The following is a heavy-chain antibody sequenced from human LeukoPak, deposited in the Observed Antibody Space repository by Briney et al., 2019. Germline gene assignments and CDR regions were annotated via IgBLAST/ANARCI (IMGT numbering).Heavy chain of an antibody. V-gene: IGHV4-59*01. CDR1: GGSTSSYY. CDR2: IYYSGST. J-gene: IGHJ3*02. D-gene: IGHD3-22*01. CDR3: ARVGWCDSSGYDVFDS. Sequence: PSETLSLTCTVSGGSTSSYYWSWIRQPPGKGLEWIGYIYYSGSTNYNPSLKSRVTISVDTSKNQFSLKLSSVTAADTAVYYCARVGWCDSSGYDVFDSWGQGTMVTVSS.